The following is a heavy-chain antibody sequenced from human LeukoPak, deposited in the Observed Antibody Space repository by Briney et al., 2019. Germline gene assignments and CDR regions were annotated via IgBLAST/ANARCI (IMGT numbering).Heavy chain of an antibody. CDR3: ATIQRGYYYDSTATNFDY. Sequence: PGGSLRLSCAASGFTFSSYSMNWVRQAPGKGLEWVSSISSSSSYIYYADSVKGRFTISRDNSKNTLYLQMNSLRAEDTAVYYCATIQRGYYYDSTATNFDYWGQGTLVTVSS. V-gene: IGHV3-21*04. J-gene: IGHJ4*02. CDR2: ISSSSSYI. D-gene: IGHD3-22*01. CDR1: GFTFSSYS.